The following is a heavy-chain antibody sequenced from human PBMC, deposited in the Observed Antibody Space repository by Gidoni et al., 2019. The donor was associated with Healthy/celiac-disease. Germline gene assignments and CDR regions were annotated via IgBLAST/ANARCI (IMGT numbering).Heavy chain of an antibody. Sequence: QVQLVESGGGVVQPGGSLRLYCAASGFTFSSYGMHWVRQAPGKGLEWVAFIRYDGSNKYYADSVKGRFTISRDNSKNTLYLQMNSLRAEDTAVYYCAKDDLNYFDYWGQGTLVTVSS. CDR3: AKDDLNYFDY. CDR1: GFTFSSYG. V-gene: IGHV3-30*02. CDR2: IRYDGSNK. J-gene: IGHJ4*02.